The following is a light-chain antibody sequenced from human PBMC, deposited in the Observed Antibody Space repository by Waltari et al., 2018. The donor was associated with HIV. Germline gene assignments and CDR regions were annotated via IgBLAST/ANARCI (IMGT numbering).Light chain of an antibody. CDR3: GTWDSTLSAYV. V-gene: IGLV1-51*01. Sequence: QSVLTQPPSVSAAPRQTVTISCSRNSSNIGNHHVSCYQQLPGAAPKLRIYDNYKRPSGIPDRFSGSKSGTSATLDITGLQTGDEADFYCGTWDSTLSAYVFGTGTKVTVL. J-gene: IGLJ1*01. CDR2: DNY. CDR1: SSNIGNHH.